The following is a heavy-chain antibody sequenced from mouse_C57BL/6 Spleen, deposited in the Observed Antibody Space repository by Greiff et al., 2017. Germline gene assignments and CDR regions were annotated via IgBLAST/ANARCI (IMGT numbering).Heavy chain of an antibody. V-gene: IGHV1-15*01. Sequence: VKLMESGAELVRPGASVTLSCKASGYTFTDYEMHWVKQTPVHGLEWIGAIDPETGGTAYNQKFKGKAILTADKSSSTAYMELRSLTSEDSAVYYCTRKGDSNYALAMDYWGQGTSVTVSS. J-gene: IGHJ4*01. D-gene: IGHD2-5*01. CDR1: GYTFTDYE. CDR2: IDPETGGT. CDR3: TRKGDSNYALAMDY.